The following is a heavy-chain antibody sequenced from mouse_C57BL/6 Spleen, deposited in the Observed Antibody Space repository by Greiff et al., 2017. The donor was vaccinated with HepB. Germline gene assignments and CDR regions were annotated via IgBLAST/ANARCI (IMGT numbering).Heavy chain of an antibody. D-gene: IGHD1-1*01. Sequence: DVMLVESGGGLVQPGGSLSLSCAASGFTFTDYYMSWVRQPPGKALEWLGFIRNKANGYTTEYSASVKGRFTISRDNSQSILYLQMNALRAEDSATYYCARSLPITTVAGYFDVWGTGTTVTVSS. J-gene: IGHJ1*03. CDR2: IRNKANGYTT. CDR1: GFTFTDYY. V-gene: IGHV7-3*01. CDR3: ARSLPITTVAGYFDV.